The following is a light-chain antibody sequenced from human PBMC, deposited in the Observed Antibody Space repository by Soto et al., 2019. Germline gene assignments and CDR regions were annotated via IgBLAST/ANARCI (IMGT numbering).Light chain of an antibody. Sequence: DIPMTQSPSSLSASVGDRVTITCRASQSISRHLNWYQQKPGKAPKLLIYGASSLQSGVPSRISGSGSGTDFTLSISSLQPEDFATYYCQQSYSAPLTFGGGTKVEIK. CDR2: GAS. CDR3: QQSYSAPLT. CDR1: QSISRH. J-gene: IGKJ4*01. V-gene: IGKV1-39*01.